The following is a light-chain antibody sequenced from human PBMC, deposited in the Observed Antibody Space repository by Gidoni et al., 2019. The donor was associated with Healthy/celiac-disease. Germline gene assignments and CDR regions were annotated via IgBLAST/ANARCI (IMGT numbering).Light chain of an antibody. V-gene: IGKV3-15*01. CDR2: GAS. Sequence: VMTQSPATLAVSPAERATLSCRASQSVSSNLAWYQQKHGQAPRLLIYGASTRATGSPARFSGSGSGTEFTLTISSLQSEDFAVYYCQQYNNWTKTFGQGTKVEIK. J-gene: IGKJ1*01. CDR3: QQYNNWTKT. CDR1: QSVSSN.